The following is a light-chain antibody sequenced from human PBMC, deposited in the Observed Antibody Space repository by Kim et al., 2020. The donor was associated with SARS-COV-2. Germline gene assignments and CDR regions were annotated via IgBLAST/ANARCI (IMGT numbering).Light chain of an antibody. CDR3: QVWDSSTDQYV. V-gene: IGLV3-21*04. J-gene: IGLJ1*01. CDR2: YDS. Sequence: SYELTQPPSVSVAPGKTASITCEGNNIGSKNVYWYQQKPGQAPVLVIYYDSDRPSGIPERFSGSNSGNTATLTISRVQAGDEADYFCQVWDSSTDQYVFGPGTKVTDL. CDR1: NIGSKN.